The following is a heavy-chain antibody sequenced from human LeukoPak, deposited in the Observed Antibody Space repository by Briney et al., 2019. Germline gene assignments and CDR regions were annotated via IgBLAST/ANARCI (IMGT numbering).Heavy chain of an antibody. CDR2: IILILGIA. Sequence: ASVKVSCKASGGTFSSYAISWVRQAPGQGLEWMGRIILILGIANYAQKFQGRVTITADKSTSTAYMELSSLRSEDTAVHYCARGISGGSLLFNWFDPWGQGTLVTVSS. D-gene: IGHD2-15*01. CDR3: ARGISGGSLLFNWFDP. CDR1: GGTFSSYA. J-gene: IGHJ5*02. V-gene: IGHV1-69*04.